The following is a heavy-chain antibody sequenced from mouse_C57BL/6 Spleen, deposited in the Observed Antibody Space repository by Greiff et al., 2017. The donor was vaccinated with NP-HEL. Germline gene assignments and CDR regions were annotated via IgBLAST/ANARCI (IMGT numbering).Heavy chain of an antibody. V-gene: IGHV1-9*01. Sequence: QVQLKQSGAELMKPGASVKLSCKATGYTFTGYWIEWVKQRPGHGLEWIGEILPGSGSTNYNEKFKGKATFTADTSSNTAYMQLSSLTTEDSAIYYCARMMEITTVVAKDYYAMDYWGQGTSVTVSS. CDR1: GYTFTGYW. CDR3: ARMMEITTVVAKDYYAMDY. CDR2: ILPGSGST. J-gene: IGHJ4*01. D-gene: IGHD1-1*01.